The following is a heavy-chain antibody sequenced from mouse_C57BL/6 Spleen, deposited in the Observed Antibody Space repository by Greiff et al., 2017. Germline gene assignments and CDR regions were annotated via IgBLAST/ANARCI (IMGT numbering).Heavy chain of an antibody. CDR1: GYTFTDYY. CDR3: ASGVLRRAMDY. Sequence: EVKLQQSGPELVKPGASVKISCKASGYTFTDYYMNWVKQSHGKSLEWIGDINPNNGGTSYNQKFKGKATLTVDKSSSTAYMELRSLTSEDSAVYYCASGVLRRAMDYWGQGTSVTVSS. D-gene: IGHD1-1*01. V-gene: IGHV1-26*01. J-gene: IGHJ4*01. CDR2: INPNNGGT.